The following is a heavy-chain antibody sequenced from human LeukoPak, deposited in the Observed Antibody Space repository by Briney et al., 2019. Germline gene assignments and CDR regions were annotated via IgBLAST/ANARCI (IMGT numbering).Heavy chain of an antibody. Sequence: RPGRSLRLSCTASGLTFGDYAMSWFRQAPGKGLEWVGFIRSKAYGGTTEYAASVKGRFTISRDDSKSIAYLQMNNLKTEDTAVYYCTRVVVVVAANPTLLRAFDIWGQGTMVTVSS. D-gene: IGHD2-15*01. CDR3: TRVVVVVAANPTLLRAFDI. J-gene: IGHJ3*02. V-gene: IGHV3-49*03. CDR1: GLTFGDYA. CDR2: IRSKAYGGTT.